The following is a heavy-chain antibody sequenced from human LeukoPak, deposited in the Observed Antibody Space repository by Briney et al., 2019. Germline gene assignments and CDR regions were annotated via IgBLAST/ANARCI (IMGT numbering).Heavy chain of an antibody. Sequence: GGSLRLSCAASGFTFSSYAMSWVRQAPGKGLEWVSGISGSGASTYYADSVKGRFTISRDNSKNTLYLQMNSLRAEDTAVYSCAKETDYNYIYYFDYWGQGTLVTVSS. V-gene: IGHV3-23*01. CDR1: GFTFSSYA. CDR2: ISGSGAST. D-gene: IGHD5-24*01. J-gene: IGHJ4*02. CDR3: AKETDYNYIYYFDY.